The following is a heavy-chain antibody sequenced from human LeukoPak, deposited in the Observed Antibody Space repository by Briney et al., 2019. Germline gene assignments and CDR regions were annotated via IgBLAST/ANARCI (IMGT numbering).Heavy chain of an antibody. CDR3: VKGAHFDS. J-gene: IGHJ4*02. Sequence: GGSLRLSCAASGFPFSTFDMTWGRQAPGKGLEWVSLIRARDGSTYYADSTKGRFTISRDNSKNTLFLQMNSLRAEDTAVYYYVKGAHFDSWGQGSLVTVSS. CDR1: GFPFSTFD. V-gene: IGHV3-23*01. CDR2: IRARDGST.